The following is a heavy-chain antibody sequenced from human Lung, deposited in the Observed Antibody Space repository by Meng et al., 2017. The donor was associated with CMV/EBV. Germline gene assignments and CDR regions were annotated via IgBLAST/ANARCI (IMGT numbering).Heavy chain of an antibody. Sequence: SLKISCSGSGFTFDDYAMHWIRQGPGKGLEWVSGISWDSDRIDYADSVKGRFTISRDNAKNSLSLHMNDLRAEDSALYYCWGYCRGASCSRVDYWGQGTLVTVSS. D-gene: IGHD2-2*01. CDR1: GFTFDDYA. CDR2: ISWDSDRI. J-gene: IGHJ4*02. CDR3: WGYCRGASCSRVDY. V-gene: IGHV3-9*01.